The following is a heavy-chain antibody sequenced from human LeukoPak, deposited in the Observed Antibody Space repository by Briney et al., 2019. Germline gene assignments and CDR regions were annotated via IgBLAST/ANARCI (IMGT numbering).Heavy chain of an antibody. D-gene: IGHD2-15*01. Sequence: GGSLRVSCAASGFTFSSYAMSWVRQAPGKGLEWVSAISDIGAATNYADSVKGRLTISRDNSKNTPYLQMNSLRAEDTAVYYCAKRSCSGGSCNFDYWGQGTLVTVSS. V-gene: IGHV3-23*01. CDR2: ISDIGAAT. J-gene: IGHJ4*02. CDR1: GFTFSSYA. CDR3: AKRSCSGGSCNFDY.